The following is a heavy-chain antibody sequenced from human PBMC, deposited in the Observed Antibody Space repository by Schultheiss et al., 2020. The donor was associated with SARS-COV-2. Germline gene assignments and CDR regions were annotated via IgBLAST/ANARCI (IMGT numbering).Heavy chain of an antibody. V-gene: IGHV3-23*01. CDR2: ISGSGGST. D-gene: IGHD5-12*01. CDR3: AKDLPVKWLGLDS. J-gene: IGHJ4*02. CDR1: GFTVSSNY. Sequence: GESLKISCAASGFTVSSNYMSWVRQAPGKGLEWVSAISGSGGSTYYADSLKGRFTISRDSSKNTLYLQMNSLRAEDTAVYYCAKDLPVKWLGLDSWGRGTLVTVSS.